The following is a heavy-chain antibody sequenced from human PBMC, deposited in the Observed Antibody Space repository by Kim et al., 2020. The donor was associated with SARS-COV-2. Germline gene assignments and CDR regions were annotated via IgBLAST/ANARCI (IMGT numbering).Heavy chain of an antibody. Sequence: DSVKGRFTISKDNSKNSLYLQMNSLRTEDTALYYCAKNREYSSSSWGMDVWGQGTTVTVSS. J-gene: IGHJ6*02. CDR3: AKNREYSSSSWGMDV. D-gene: IGHD6-6*01. V-gene: IGHV3-43*01.